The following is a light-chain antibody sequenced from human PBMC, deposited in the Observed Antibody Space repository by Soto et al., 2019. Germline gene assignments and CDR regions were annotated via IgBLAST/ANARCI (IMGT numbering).Light chain of an antibody. CDR2: AAS. Sequence: DIQMTQSPSSRSASVGDRVTITCRASQGIANYLAWYQHKPGKVPNLLIYAASTLQSEVPSRFSGSGFGTDFTLTISRLKPEDVATYYGQKYNSAPRTFGPWAKVDIK. CDR3: QKYNSAPRT. J-gene: IGKJ1*01. CDR1: QGIANY. V-gene: IGKV1-27*01.